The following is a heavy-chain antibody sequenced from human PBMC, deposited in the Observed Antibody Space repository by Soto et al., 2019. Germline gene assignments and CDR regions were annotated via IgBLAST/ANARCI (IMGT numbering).Heavy chain of an antibody. Sequence: ASVKVSCKASGGTFSRYAISWVRQAPGQGLEWMGGIIPIFGTANYAQKFQGRVTITADKSTSTAYMELSSLRSEDTAVYYCARDPTSAEGMDVWGQGTTVTVSS. CDR1: GGTFSRYA. CDR3: ARDPTSAEGMDV. V-gene: IGHV1-69*06. CDR2: IIPIFGTA. J-gene: IGHJ6*02.